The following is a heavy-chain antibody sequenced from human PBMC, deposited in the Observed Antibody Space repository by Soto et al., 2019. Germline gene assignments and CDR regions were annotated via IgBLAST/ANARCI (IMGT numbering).Heavy chain of an antibody. Sequence: EASVKVSCKASGGTFSSYAISWVRQAPGQGLEWMGGIIPIFGTANYAQKFQGRVTITADKSTSTAYMELSSLRSEDTAVYYCARTESLKVGGYSYTDYWGQGTLVTVSS. CDR1: GGTFSSYA. CDR2: IIPIFGTA. CDR3: ARTESLKVGGYSYTDY. V-gene: IGHV1-69*06. D-gene: IGHD5-18*01. J-gene: IGHJ4*02.